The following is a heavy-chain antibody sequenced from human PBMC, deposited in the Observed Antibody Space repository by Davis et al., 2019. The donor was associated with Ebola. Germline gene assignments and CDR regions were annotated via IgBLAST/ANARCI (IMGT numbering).Heavy chain of an antibody. CDR2: IRFDGSNE. D-gene: IGHD3-16*01. V-gene: IGHV3-30*02. J-gene: IGHJ6*04. Sequence: PGGSLRLSCTASGFTFSYYGMNWVRQAPGKGLEWVAFIRFDGSNEYYSDSVKGRFTISRDNSRSTLYLQMNSLRAEDTAVYYCARWGGMDVWGKGTTVTVSS. CDR1: GFTFSYYG. CDR3: ARWGGMDV.